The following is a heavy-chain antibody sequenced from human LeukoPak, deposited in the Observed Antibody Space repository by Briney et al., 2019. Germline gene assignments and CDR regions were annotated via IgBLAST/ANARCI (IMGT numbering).Heavy chain of an antibody. CDR2: ISYDGSNK. V-gene: IGHV3-30-3*02. CDR3: AKDAYDFWSGYYTVPDY. D-gene: IGHD3-3*01. J-gene: IGHJ4*02. CDR1: GYTFTSYA. Sequence: SCKASGYTFTSYAMHWVRQAPGKGLEWVAVISYDGSNKYYADSVKGRFTISRDNSKNTLYLQMNSLRAEDTAVYYCAKDAYDFWSGYYTVPDYWGQGTLVTVSS.